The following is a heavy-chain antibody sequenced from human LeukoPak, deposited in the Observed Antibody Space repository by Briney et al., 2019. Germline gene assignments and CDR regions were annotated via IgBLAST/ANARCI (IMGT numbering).Heavy chain of an antibody. J-gene: IGHJ4*02. CDR2: FSYSGST. V-gene: IGHV4-39*01. Sequence: SETLSLTCTVSGGSISSSSYYWGCIRQPPGRGLEWIGSFSYSGSTYYNPSLKSRVTISVDTSKNQFSLKLNSVTAADTAVYYCARYCDSSGYYPYYFDYWGQGTLVTVSS. D-gene: IGHD3-22*01. CDR3: ARYCDSSGYYPYYFDY. CDR1: GGSISSSSYY.